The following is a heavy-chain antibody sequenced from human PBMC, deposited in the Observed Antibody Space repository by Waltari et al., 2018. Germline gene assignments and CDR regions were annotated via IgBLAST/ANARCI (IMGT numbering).Heavy chain of an antibody. J-gene: IGHJ4*02. CDR2: INHSGST. D-gene: IGHD2-15*01. Sequence: QVQLQQWGAGLLKPSETLSLTCAVYGGSFSGYYWSWIRQTPGKGLEWIGEINHSGSTNYNPSLKSRVTISVDTSKNQFSLKLSSVTAADTAVYYCARGRGVARLFDYWGQGTLVTVSS. CDR3: ARGRGVARLFDY. V-gene: IGHV4-34*01. CDR1: GGSFSGYY.